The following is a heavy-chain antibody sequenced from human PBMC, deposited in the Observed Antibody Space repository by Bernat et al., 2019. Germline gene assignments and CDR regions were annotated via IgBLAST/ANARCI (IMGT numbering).Heavy chain of an antibody. J-gene: IGHJ6*03. CDR1: GFTCSSYA. CDR3: AKAGNYDFWSGSPVYYYYMDV. V-gene: IGHV3-23*04. Sequence: EVQLVESGGGLVQPGGSLRLSCAASGFTCSSYAMSWVRQAPGKGLEWVAAISGSGGSTYYADSVKRRFTISSDNSKNTLYLQMNSLRAEDTAVYYCAKAGNYDFWSGSPVYYYYMDVWGKGTTVTVSS. D-gene: IGHD3-3*01. CDR2: ISGSGGST.